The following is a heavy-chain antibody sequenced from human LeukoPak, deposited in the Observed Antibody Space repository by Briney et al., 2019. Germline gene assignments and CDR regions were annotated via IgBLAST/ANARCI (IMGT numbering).Heavy chain of an antibody. Sequence: ASVKVSCKASGYTFTSYGISWVRQAPGQGLEWMGWISAYNGNTNYAQKLQGRVTMTTDTSTSTAYMELRSLRSEDTAVYYCARGSIVVVPAAMYYHYYYMDVWGKGTTVTISS. D-gene: IGHD2-2*01. CDR3: ARGSIVVVPAAMYYHYYYMDV. CDR1: GYTFTSYG. CDR2: ISAYNGNT. V-gene: IGHV1-18*01. J-gene: IGHJ6*03.